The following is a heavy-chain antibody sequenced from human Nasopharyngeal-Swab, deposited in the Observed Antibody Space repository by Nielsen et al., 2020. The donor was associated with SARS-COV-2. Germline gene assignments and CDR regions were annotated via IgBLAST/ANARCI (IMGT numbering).Heavy chain of an antibody. CDR3: AKGYSSGWVPYEY. CDR2: ISGSGGTI. D-gene: IGHD6-19*01. Sequence: GGSLRLSCAASGVSGFTFSNYAMNWVRQAPGKGLGWVSGISGSGGTIYYVDSVKGRFTISRDNSRNSLYLHMSSLRAEDTAIYYCAKGYSSGWVPYEYWGQGTLVTVSS. J-gene: IGHJ4*02. CDR1: GVSGFTFSNYA. V-gene: IGHV3-23*01.